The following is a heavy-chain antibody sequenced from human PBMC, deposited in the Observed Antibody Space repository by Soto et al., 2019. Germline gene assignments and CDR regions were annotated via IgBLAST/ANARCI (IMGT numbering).Heavy chain of an antibody. CDR3: ARSYYYGSGSYYFYYYYYGMDV. Sequence: SETLSLTCTVSGGSISSGGHYWSWIRQHPGKGLEWIGYIYYSGSTYYNPSLKSRVTISVDTSKNQFSLKLSSVTAADTAVYYCARSYYYGSGSYYFYYYYYGMDVWGQGTTVTVSS. CDR2: IYYSGST. V-gene: IGHV4-31*03. D-gene: IGHD3-10*01. J-gene: IGHJ6*02. CDR1: GGSISSGGHY.